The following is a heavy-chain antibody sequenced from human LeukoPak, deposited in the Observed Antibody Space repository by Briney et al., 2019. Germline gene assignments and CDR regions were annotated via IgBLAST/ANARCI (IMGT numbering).Heavy chain of an antibody. Sequence: GGSLRLSCAASGFTFSSYSMNWVRQAPGKGLEWVSYISSSSSTIYYADSVKGRFTISRDNAKNSLYPQMNSLRAEDTAVYYYAGYCSSTSCLWFSDYWGQGTLVTVSS. CDR2: ISSSSSTI. J-gene: IGHJ4*02. V-gene: IGHV3-48*01. CDR1: GFTFSSYS. D-gene: IGHD2-2*01. CDR3: AGYCSSTSCLWFSDY.